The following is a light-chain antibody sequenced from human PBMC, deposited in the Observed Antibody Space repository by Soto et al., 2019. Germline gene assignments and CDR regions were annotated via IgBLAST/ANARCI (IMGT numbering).Light chain of an antibody. CDR1: QSVSSY. V-gene: IGKV3-11*01. J-gene: IGKJ1*01. CDR3: QQRSNWPWT. Sequence: EIVLTQSPATLSLSPGERATLSCRASQSVSSYLAWYQQQPGQAPSLLIYDASNRATGIPARFSGSGSGTDFTLTISSLEPEDFAVYYCQQRSNWPWTFGKGTKVELK. CDR2: DAS.